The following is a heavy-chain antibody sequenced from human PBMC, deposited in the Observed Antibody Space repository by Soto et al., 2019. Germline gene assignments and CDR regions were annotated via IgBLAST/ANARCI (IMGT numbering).Heavy chain of an antibody. V-gene: IGHV4-39*01. D-gene: IGHD2-8*01. J-gene: IGHJ4*02. Sequence: SETLSLTCTVSGGSISSSSYYWGWIRQPPGKGLGWIGSIYYSGSTYYNPSLKSRVTISVDTSKNQFSLKLSSVTAADTAVYYCARHSDIVLMVPLLDYWGRGTLVTVSS. CDR1: GGSISSSSYY. CDR3: ARHSDIVLMVPLLDY. CDR2: IYYSGST.